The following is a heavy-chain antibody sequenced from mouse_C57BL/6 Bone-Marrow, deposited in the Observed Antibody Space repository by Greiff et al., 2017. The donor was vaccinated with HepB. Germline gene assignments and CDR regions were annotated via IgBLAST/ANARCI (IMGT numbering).Heavy chain of an antibody. CDR1: GYTFTSYW. J-gene: IGHJ3*01. D-gene: IGHD2-3*01. CDR3: TRSIYDGYFDWFAY. V-gene: IGHV1-5*01. Sequence: VQLQQSGTVLARPGASVKMSCKTSGYTFTSYWMHWVKQRPGQGLEWIGAIYPGNSDTSYNQKFKGKAKLTAVTSASTAYMELSSLTNEDSAVYYCTRSIYDGYFDWFAYWGQGTLVTVSA. CDR2: IYPGNSDT.